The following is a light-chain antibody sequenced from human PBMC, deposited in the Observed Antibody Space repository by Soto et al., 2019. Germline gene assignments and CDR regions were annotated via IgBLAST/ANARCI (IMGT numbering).Light chain of an antibody. J-gene: IGKJ5*01. CDR1: QGVTTN. Sequence: EIVMTQSPATLSVSPGERATLSCRAGQGVTTNFAWYQQKSGQSPRLLIYDVSIRATGVPARFSGTGSETDFTLTISGLQSEDSAVDVWQQYNNWPFSFGQGTRVEIK. CDR2: DVS. V-gene: IGKV3-15*01. CDR3: QQYNNWPFS.